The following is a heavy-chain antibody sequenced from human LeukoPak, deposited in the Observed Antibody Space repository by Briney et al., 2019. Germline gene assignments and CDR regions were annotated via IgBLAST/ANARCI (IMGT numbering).Heavy chain of an antibody. Sequence: GRSLRLSCAASGFTFSSYGMHWVRQAPGKGLEWVAVIWYDGSNKYYADSVKGRFTISRDNSKNTLYLQMNSLRAEDTAAYYCARDYLDWYFDLWGRGTLVTVSS. V-gene: IGHV3-33*01. CDR3: ARDYLDWYFDL. J-gene: IGHJ2*01. CDR1: GFTFSSYG. CDR2: IWYDGSNK.